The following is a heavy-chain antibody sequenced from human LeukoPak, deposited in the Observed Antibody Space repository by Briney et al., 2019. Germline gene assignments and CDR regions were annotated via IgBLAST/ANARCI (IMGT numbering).Heavy chain of an antibody. D-gene: IGHD6-13*01. Sequence: GGSLRLSCAASGFTFSDYYMSWIRQAPGKGLEWVSYISSSGNTIYYADSVKGRFTISRDNAKNSLYLQMNSLRAEDTAVYYCARDIEAAGLFLDYWGQGTLVTVSS. CDR1: GFTFSDYY. CDR3: ARDIEAAGLFLDY. J-gene: IGHJ4*02. V-gene: IGHV3-11*04. CDR2: ISSSGNTI.